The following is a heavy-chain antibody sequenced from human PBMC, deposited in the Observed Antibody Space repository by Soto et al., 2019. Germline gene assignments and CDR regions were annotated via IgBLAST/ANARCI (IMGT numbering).Heavy chain of an antibody. J-gene: IGHJ4*02. CDR3: ARSAGGSGWF. V-gene: IGHV4-61*01. CDR2: VCYSGSTT. CDR1: CDSVNSAYYC. Sequence: SETLSLTCTFSCDSVNSAYYCWSWIRQPPGKGLEWIAYVCYSGSTTKYNPSLKSRVTISRDTSKNEFSLKVTSVTAADTAVYYCARSAGGSGWFGGQGTLVTVSS. D-gene: IGHD6-19*01.